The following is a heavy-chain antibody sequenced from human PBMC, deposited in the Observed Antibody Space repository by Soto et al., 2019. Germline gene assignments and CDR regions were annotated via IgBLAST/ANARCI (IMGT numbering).Heavy chain of an antibody. Sequence: ASVKVSCKASGYTFTSYYMHWVRQAPGQGLEWMGIINPSGGSTSYAQKFQGRVTMTRDTSTSTVYMELSSLRSEDTAVYYCAREDYCSGGSCYKSHYYYGMDGWGQGTTVTVSS. J-gene: IGHJ6*02. CDR1: GYTFTSYY. V-gene: IGHV1-46*01. CDR3: AREDYCSGGSCYKSHYYYGMDG. D-gene: IGHD2-15*01. CDR2: INPSGGST.